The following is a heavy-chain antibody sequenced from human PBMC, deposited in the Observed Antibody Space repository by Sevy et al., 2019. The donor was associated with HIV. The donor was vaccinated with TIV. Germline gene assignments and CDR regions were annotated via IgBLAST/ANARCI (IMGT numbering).Heavy chain of an antibody. CDR2: ISSSGSTI. Sequence: GGSLTLSCAASGFTFSSYEMNWVRHAPGKGLEWVSYISSSGSTIYYADSVNGRFTISRDNAKNSLYLQMNSLRAEDTAVYYCARARKSSIAVAGTGGFDIWGQGTMVTVSS. J-gene: IGHJ3*02. CDR3: ARARKSSIAVAGTGGFDI. CDR1: GFTFSSYE. V-gene: IGHV3-48*03. D-gene: IGHD6-19*01.